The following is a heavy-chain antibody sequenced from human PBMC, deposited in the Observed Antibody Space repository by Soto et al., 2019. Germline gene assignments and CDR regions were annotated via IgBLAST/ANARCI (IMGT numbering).Heavy chain of an antibody. CDR2: INHSGTT. D-gene: IGHD6-13*01. CDR3: ARGHGVESSNWGIDH. J-gene: IGHJ4*02. Sequence: SETLSLTCAFYRESFSGHVWSWIRQPPGKGLEWIGEINHSGTTNYKPSLKSRVTISVDTSKNQFSLKLTSVTAADTAVYYCARGHGVESSNWGIDHWGQGTLVTVSS. V-gene: IGHV4-34*01. CDR1: RESFSGHV.